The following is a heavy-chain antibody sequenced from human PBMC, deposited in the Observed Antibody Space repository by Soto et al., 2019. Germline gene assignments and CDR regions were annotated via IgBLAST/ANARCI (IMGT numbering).Heavy chain of an antibody. V-gene: IGHV4-31*03. CDR1: GGSITSGGSF. CDR2: IGYSGAT. Sequence: TLSLTCTVSGGSITSGGSFWSWIRQHPGKGPEWIAFIGYSGATSYNPSLASRVTISADTYKSQFSLNLRSVTAADTAVYYCARGGASSKWFAPWGQGTLVTVSS. D-gene: IGHD2-15*01. J-gene: IGHJ5*02. CDR3: ARGGASSKWFAP.